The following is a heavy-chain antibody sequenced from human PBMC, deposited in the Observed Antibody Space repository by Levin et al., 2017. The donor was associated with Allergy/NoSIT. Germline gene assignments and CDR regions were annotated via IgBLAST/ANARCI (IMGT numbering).Heavy chain of an antibody. V-gene: IGHV3-53*01. CDR2: ISSSGKT. Sequence: QSGGSLRLSCAVSGFTISSNYMSWVRQAPGKGLEWVSIISSSGKTDDADSVKGRFTVSRDSFINTLYLQMTSLRAEDTAMYYCVRGYKYGLADFWGQGTPVTVSS. D-gene: IGHD5-18*01. J-gene: IGHJ4*02. CDR1: GFTISSNY. CDR3: VRGYKYGLADF.